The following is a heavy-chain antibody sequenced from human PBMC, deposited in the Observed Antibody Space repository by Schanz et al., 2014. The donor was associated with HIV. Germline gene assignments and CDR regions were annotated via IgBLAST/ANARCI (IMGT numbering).Heavy chain of an antibody. CDR3: ARDAEGSWKWGYFDY. D-gene: IGHD6-13*01. CDR2: ISFDGSNK. Sequence: QVQMVESGGGVVQPGRSLRLSCAASGFTLSNSAMHWVRQAPGKGLEWVAIISFDGSNKYYADSVKGRFTISRDNSKNTLYLHMNSLTPEDTAVYYCARDAEGSWKWGYFDYGGQGILVTVSS. V-gene: IGHV3-30-3*01. J-gene: IGHJ4*02. CDR1: GFTLSNSA.